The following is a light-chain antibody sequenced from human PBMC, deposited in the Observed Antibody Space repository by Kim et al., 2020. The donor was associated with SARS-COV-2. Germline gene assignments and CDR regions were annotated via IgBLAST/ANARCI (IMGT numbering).Light chain of an antibody. CDR1: QSVSSSY. J-gene: IGKJ5*01. CDR3: QQYATSPIT. V-gene: IGKV3-20*01. CDR2: GAS. Sequence: PGERATLSCRTSQSVSSSYLAWYQQKPGQAPRLLIYGASSRATGIPDRFSGSGSGTDFTLSIRRLEPEDFAVYYCQQYATSPITFGQGTRLE.